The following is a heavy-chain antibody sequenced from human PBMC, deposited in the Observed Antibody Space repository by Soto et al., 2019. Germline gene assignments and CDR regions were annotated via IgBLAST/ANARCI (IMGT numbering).Heavy chain of an antibody. V-gene: IGHV3-33*01. Sequence: GGSLRLSCAASGFTFSNYAMHWVRQAPGKGLEWVSVIWSDGSTRYYADSVKGRFTVSRDNSKNTVHLQMNSLRAEDTAVYYCARDYYKYYDSSGYYRSPAYWGQGTLVTVSS. CDR3: ARDYYKYYDSSGYYRSPAY. J-gene: IGHJ4*02. CDR1: GFTFSNYA. CDR2: IWSDGSTR. D-gene: IGHD3-22*01.